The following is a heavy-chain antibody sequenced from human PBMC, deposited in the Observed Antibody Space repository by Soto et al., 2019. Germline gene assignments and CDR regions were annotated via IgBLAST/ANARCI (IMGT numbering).Heavy chain of an antibody. CDR2: ISYDGSNK. Sequence: VQLVESGGGLVQPGRSLRLSCAATGFTLISYAMHWVRQAPGKGQEWVAVISYDGSNKYYADSVKGRFTISRDNSKHTLYLQMNSLRAEDTAVYYCAKDVRESGGLMDVWCQGTTVTVSS. V-gene: IGHV3-30-3*01. D-gene: IGHD3-10*01. J-gene: IGHJ6*02. CDR3: AKDVRESGGLMDV. CDR1: GFTLISYA.